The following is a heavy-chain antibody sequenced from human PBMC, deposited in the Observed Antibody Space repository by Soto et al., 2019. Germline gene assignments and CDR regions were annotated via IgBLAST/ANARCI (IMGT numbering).Heavy chain of an antibody. CDR3: ASSKGPLDH. D-gene: IGHD3-3*02. CDR1: GFTFSSYT. J-gene: IGHJ4*02. Sequence: HPGGPLSLSCVASGFTFSSYTMNWVRPAPGKGLEWVAYITGSSDIVYYADSVKGRFTISRDNAKNSLYLQMSSLRADDTSVYYCASSKGPLDHWGQGTLVTVSS. V-gene: IGHV3-48*01. CDR2: ITGSSDIV.